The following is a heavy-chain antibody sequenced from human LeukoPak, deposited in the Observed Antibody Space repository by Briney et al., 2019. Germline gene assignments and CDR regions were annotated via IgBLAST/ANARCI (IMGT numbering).Heavy chain of an antibody. CDR1: GFTFSSYG. CDR2: ISYDGSNK. J-gene: IGHJ4*02. Sequence: GRSLRLSCAASGFTFSSYGMHWVRQAPGKGLEWVAVISYDGSNKYYTDSVKGRCTISRDNSKNTLYLQVNSLRAEDTAVYYCAKDSWNYFLGGSRPRHFDYWGQGTLVTVSS. V-gene: IGHV3-30*18. D-gene: IGHD1-7*01. CDR3: AKDSWNYFLGGSRPRHFDY.